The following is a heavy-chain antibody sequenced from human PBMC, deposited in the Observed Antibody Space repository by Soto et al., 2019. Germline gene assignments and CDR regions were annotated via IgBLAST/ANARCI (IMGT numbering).Heavy chain of an antibody. D-gene: IGHD3-22*01. CDR1: GFTISNYA. V-gene: IGHV3-23*04. CDR3: AKDRDYYYDSSGYSPFDF. CDR2: ISGSGSST. Sequence: EVQLVESGGGLIQPGGSLRLSCAVSGFTISNYAMNWVRQAPGKGLEWVSTISGSGSSTYYADSVKGRFTISRDNSKNTLYLQMNSLRAEDTAVYYCAKDRDYYYDSSGYSPFDFWGQGTLVTVSS. J-gene: IGHJ4*02.